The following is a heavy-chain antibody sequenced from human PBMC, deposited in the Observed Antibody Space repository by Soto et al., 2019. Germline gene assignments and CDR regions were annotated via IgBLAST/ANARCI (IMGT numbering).Heavy chain of an antibody. J-gene: IGHJ4*02. CDR1: GVSFTGHF. D-gene: IGHD7-27*01. CDR2: VSHSGNT. CDR3: ARAKFESTGWHQFDI. V-gene: IGHV4-34*01. Sequence: LETLSLTCTVSGVSFTGHFWSWVRHPPGKGLEWIGEVSHSGNTKYYPSLRSRVTLSVDSSKNQISLALTSVTAADTAVYYCARAKFESTGWHQFDIWGQGTLVTVSS.